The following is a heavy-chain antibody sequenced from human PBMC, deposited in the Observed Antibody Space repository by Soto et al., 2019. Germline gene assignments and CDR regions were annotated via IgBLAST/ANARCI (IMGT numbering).Heavy chain of an antibody. CDR2: ISYDGSNK. Sequence: GGSLRLSCAASGFTFSSYAMHWVRQAPGKGLEWVAVISYDGSNKYYADSVKGRFTISRDNSKNTLYLQMNSLRAEDTAVYYCARDPTTRITIFGVVKNYFDYWGQGVQVTVSS. CDR1: GFTFSSYA. D-gene: IGHD3-3*01. J-gene: IGHJ4*02. V-gene: IGHV3-30-3*01. CDR3: ARDPTTRITIFGVVKNYFDY.